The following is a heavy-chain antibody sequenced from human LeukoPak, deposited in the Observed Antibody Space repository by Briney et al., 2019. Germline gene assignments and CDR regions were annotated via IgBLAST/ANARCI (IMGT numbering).Heavy chain of an antibody. J-gene: IGHJ4*02. D-gene: IGHD5-18*01. V-gene: IGHV1-2*06. CDR1: GYTFTGYY. CDR2: INPNSGGT. Sequence: GASVKASCKASGYTFTGYYMHWVRQAPGQGLEWMGRINPNSGGTNYAQKFQGRVTMTRDTSISTAYMELSRLRSDDTAVYYCARVEYSYGEEYWGQGTLVTVSS. CDR3: ARVEYSYGEEY.